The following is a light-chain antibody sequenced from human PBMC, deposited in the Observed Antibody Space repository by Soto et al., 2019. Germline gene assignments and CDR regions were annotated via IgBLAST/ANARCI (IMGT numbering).Light chain of an antibody. CDR1: QGISSY. J-gene: IGKJ2*01. V-gene: IGKV1-9*01. Sequence: IQLTKSPSSLSASVEDRVSITCRARQGISSYLAWYQHKPGKAPKLMIYAASTLQSGVPSRFSGSGSGTDVTLTISSLQPEDFASYYCHQLNSYPRAFGQGTQLQSK. CDR2: AAS. CDR3: HQLNSYPRA.